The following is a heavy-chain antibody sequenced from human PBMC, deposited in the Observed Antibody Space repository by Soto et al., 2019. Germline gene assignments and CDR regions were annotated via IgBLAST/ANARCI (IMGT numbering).Heavy chain of an antibody. V-gene: IGHV3-30*04. Sequence: QVQLVESGGGVVQPGRSLRLSCVASGFTFSSYPIHWVRQAPGKGLEWVTTISSDGNDKYYSDSVKGRFTTSRDNSKNTVYLQMNNLIGEDTAVYYCAKEGVADKYYYYGMDVWGQGTTVNVSS. CDR2: ISSDGNDK. J-gene: IGHJ6*02. CDR3: AKEGVADKYYYYGMDV. D-gene: IGHD3-3*01. CDR1: GFTFSSYP.